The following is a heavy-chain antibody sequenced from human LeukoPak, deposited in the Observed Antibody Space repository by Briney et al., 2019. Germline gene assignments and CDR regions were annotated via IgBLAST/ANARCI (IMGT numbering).Heavy chain of an antibody. CDR3: AGRAAAGRCFDY. Sequence: PGGSLRLSCAVSGCTFSDYHMSWIRQAPGKGLEWVSYISSGGSSISHADSVKGRFTISTDNAENSLYLQMNSLRAEDTAVYYCAGRAAAGRCFDYWGQGTLVTVSS. V-gene: IGHV3-11*01. D-gene: IGHD6-13*01. J-gene: IGHJ4*02. CDR1: GCTFSDYH. CDR2: ISSGGSSI.